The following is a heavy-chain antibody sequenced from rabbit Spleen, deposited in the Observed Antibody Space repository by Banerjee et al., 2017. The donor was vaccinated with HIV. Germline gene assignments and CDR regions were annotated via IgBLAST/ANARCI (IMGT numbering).Heavy chain of an antibody. CDR3: ARDAGTSFSTYGMDL. CDR1: GFSFSSAYY. Sequence: QSLEESGGDLVQPEGSLTLTCKASGFSFSSAYYMCWVRQAPGKGLEWIACIYAGSSDSTYSATWAKGRFTLSKTSSTTVTLQMTSLTAADTATYFCARDAGTSFSTYGMDLWGQGTLVTVS. D-gene: IGHD8-1*01. V-gene: IGHV1S40*01. J-gene: IGHJ6*01. CDR2: IYAGSSDST.